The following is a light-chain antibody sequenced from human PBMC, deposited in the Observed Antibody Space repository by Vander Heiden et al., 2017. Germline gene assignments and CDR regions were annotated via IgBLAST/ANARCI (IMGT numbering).Light chain of an antibody. Sequence: DIQMTQSPSSLSASVGDRVTITCRASQSISSFLNWYQQKPGKAPKLLIYAASSLRSGVPSRFSGSGSGTDFTLTISRLQPEDFVIYYCQQSDSTPITFGQGTLLEIK. CDR3: QQSDSTPIT. V-gene: IGKV1-39*01. J-gene: IGKJ5*01. CDR1: QSISSF. CDR2: AAS.